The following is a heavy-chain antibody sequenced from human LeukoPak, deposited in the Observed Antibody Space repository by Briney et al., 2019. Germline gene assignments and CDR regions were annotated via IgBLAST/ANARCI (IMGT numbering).Heavy chain of an antibody. CDR2: IYSSGST. Sequence: SETLSLTCTVSGGSISSGSYYWSWIRQPAGKGLEWIGRIYSSGSTNYNPSLKSRVTISLDTSKNQFSLKLSSVTAADTAVYYCAKAFRGLREYYYYMDVWGKGTTVTVSS. CDR3: AKAFRGLREYYYYMDV. D-gene: IGHD3-16*01. J-gene: IGHJ6*03. CDR1: GGSISSGSYY. V-gene: IGHV4-61*02.